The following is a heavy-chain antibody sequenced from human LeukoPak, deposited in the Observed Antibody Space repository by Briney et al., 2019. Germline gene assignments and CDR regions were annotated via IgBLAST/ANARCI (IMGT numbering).Heavy chain of an antibody. CDR3: ARYGSGSSIDY. CDR1: GGSISSYY. Sequence: SETLSLTCTVSGGSISSYYWIWIRQPPGKGLEWIGYIYYSGSTNYNPSLKSRVTISLDTSKNQFSPKLSSVTAADTAVYYCARYGSGSSIDYWGQGTLVTVSS. D-gene: IGHD3-10*01. J-gene: IGHJ4*02. V-gene: IGHV4-59*01. CDR2: IYYSGST.